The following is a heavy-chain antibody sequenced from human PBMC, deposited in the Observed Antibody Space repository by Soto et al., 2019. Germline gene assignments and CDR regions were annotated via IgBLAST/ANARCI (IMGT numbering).Heavy chain of an antibody. CDR2: ISYDGSNK. CDR1: GFTFSSYA. D-gene: IGHD4-17*01. J-gene: IGHJ6*02. V-gene: IGHV3-30-3*01. Sequence: QVQLVESGGGVVQPGRSLRLSCAASGFTFSSYAMHWVRQAPGKGLEWVAVISYDGSNKYYADSVKGRFTISRDNSKNTLYLQTNSLRAEDTAVYYCARDEGEGRDYEVYYYGMDVWGQGTTVTVSS. CDR3: ARDEGEGRDYEVYYYGMDV.